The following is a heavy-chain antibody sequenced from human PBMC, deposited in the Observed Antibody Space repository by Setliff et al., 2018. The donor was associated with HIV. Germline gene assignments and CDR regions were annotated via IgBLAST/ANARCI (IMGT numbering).Heavy chain of an antibody. J-gene: IGHJ6*02. D-gene: IGHD3-3*01. CDR2: IYTGGTP. Sequence: SETLSLTCTVSGGSISTFYWSWIRQPPGKGLEWIGYIYTGGTPNYNPSLKRRVTMSLDTSKNQFSLKVRSVTASDTAVYYCARNFWNGPPDYYYYGMDVWGQGTTVTVTS. V-gene: IGHV4-4*09. CDR1: GGSISTFY. CDR3: ARNFWNGPPDYYYYGMDV.